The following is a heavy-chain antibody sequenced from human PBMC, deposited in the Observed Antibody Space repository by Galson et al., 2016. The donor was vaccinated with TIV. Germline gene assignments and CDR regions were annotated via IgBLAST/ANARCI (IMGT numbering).Heavy chain of an antibody. V-gene: IGHV2-70*11. CDR1: GFSLSTTEMC. Sequence: PALVKPTQTLTLTCIFSGFSLSTTEMCVSWIRQPPGKALEWLARIDWDDDKHYSMSLRPRLTISKDTSKNQVVLTMTNMDPVDTATYYCARTRWYEDGYVFDFWGQGTMVTVSS. CDR3: ARTRWYEDGYVFDF. J-gene: IGHJ3*01. D-gene: IGHD6-13*01. CDR2: IDWDDDK.